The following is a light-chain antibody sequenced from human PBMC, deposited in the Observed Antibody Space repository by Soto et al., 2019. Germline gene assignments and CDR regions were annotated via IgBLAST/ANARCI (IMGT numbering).Light chain of an antibody. CDR1: QRITNNF. CDR3: QQYGRSPFT. Sequence: EIVLTQSPVTLSLSPGERATLSCRASQRITNNFLAWFQQKPGLAPRLLIYGASSRASGIPDRFSGSVSGTDFALTISRLEPEDCAVYYCQQYGRSPFTFGQGTKLQIK. V-gene: IGKV3-20*01. J-gene: IGKJ2*01. CDR2: GAS.